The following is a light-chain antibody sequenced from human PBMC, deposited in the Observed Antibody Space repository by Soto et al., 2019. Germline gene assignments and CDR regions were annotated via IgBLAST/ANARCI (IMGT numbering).Light chain of an antibody. CDR3: QQYNNWPLT. Sequence: EIVMTQSPATLSVSPGERATLSCSASQSVSSNLAWYQQKPGQAPRLLIYGASTRPTGIPARFSGSGSGTEFTLTISSLQSEDFAVYYCQQYNNWPLTFGGGTKVEIK. CDR1: QSVSSN. J-gene: IGKJ4*01. CDR2: GAS. V-gene: IGKV3-15*01.